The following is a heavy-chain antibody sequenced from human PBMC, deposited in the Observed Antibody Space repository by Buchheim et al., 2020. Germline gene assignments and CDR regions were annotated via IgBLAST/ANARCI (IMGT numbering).Heavy chain of an antibody. CDR1: GFTFRNYG. CDR2: ISEDGKNK. CDR3: VKSRSGYYPRNYYFYMHV. J-gene: IGHJ6*03. Sequence: QVQLVESGGGVVQPGGSLRLSCGASGFTFRNYGMHWVRQAPGKGLEWVAVISEDGKNKYYTDSVKGRFTISRDNSKSTVDLQINSVRREDTDVYYCVKSRSGYYPRNYYFYMHVWGTGTT. D-gene: IGHD3-3*01. V-gene: IGHV3-30*18.